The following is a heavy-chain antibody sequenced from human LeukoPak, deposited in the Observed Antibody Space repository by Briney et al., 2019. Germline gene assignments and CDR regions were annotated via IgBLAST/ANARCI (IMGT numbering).Heavy chain of an antibody. Sequence: GQCLTISCQGSGYSFTNYWIGWVRQMPGKGLEWMGIIYPGDSDTRYSPSFQGQVTISADKSISTAYLQWSSLKASDTAMYYSARHLLPYCSGGSCYFNYWGQGTLVTVSS. D-gene: IGHD2-15*01. CDR3: ARHLLPYCSGGSCYFNY. CDR2: IYPGDSDT. CDR1: GYSFTNYW. J-gene: IGHJ4*02. V-gene: IGHV5-51*01.